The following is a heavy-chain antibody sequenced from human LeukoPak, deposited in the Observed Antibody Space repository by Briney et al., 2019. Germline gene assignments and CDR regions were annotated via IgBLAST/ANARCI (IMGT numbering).Heavy chain of an antibody. V-gene: IGHV3-23*01. CDR2: ISGGGVGRT. D-gene: IGHD3-10*01. J-gene: IGHJ3*01. CDR1: GFTFNSYA. Sequence: QPGGSLRISCEASGFTFNSYAMSWVRQAPGKGLDWVSVISGGGVGRTDYADSVRGRFTISRDDSKNTMYLEMNSLTVEDTAVYFCAKEDPWFGDAFDLWGQGTLVTVSS. CDR3: AKEDPWFGDAFDL.